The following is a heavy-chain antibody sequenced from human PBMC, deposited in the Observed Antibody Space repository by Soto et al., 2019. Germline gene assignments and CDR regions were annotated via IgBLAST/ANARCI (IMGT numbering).Heavy chain of an antibody. V-gene: IGHV2-5*02. D-gene: IGHD4-17*01. CDR1: GFSLSTSGVA. J-gene: IGHJ4*02. Sequence: QITLKETGPTLVKPTQTLTLTCTFSGFSLSTSGVAVGWIRQPPGKALEWLALIYWDDDKGYSPSLRSRLTITKDTSKNQVVLTMTNMDPVDTATYYCARDYGDYEGVDYWGQGTLVTVSS. CDR3: ARDYGDYEGVDY. CDR2: IYWDDDK.